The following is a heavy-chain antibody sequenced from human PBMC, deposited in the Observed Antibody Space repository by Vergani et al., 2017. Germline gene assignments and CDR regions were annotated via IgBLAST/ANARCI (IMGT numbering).Heavy chain of an antibody. J-gene: IGHJ1*01. V-gene: IGHV3-30*03. D-gene: IGHD1-1*01. Sequence: QVHLVESGGGVVQPGRSLRLSCVVSGFTSSYYGMHWVRQAPGKGLEWVAVISYDGTKKYYADSVKGRFTISRDNSKSTLYLLMNSLRTEDTAVYYCATKSCGTPGCQIGYFREWGQGTLVTVSS. CDR1: GFTSSYYG. CDR2: ISYDGTKK. CDR3: ATKSCGTPGCQIGYFRE.